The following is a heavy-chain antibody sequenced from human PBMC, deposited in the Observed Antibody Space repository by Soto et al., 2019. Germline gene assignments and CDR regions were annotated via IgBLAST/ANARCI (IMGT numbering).Heavy chain of an antibody. CDR1: GGSISSYY. V-gene: IGHV4-59*01. D-gene: IGHD2-2*01. CDR3: AGGYGSSTSCYSFRYYYYMDV. Sequence: QVQLQESGPGLVKPSETLSLTCTVSGGSISSYYWSWIRQPPGKGLEWIGYIYYSGSTNYNPSLKRRGTISVDTAKNQCSLKLSSVTAADTAVYYCAGGYGSSTSCYSFRYYYYMDVWGKGTTVTVSS. J-gene: IGHJ6*03. CDR2: IYYSGST.